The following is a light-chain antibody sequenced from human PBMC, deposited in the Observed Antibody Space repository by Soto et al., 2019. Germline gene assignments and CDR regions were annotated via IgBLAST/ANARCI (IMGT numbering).Light chain of an antibody. CDR1: SSNIGSNI. CDR3: AAWDDSLNGVV. CDR2: SSN. J-gene: IGLJ2*01. Sequence: QTVVTQPPSASGTPGQRVTISCSGSSSNIGSNIVNWYQPLPGTAPKLLIYSSNQRPSGVPDRFSGSESGTSASLAISGLQSEDEADYYCAAWDDSLNGVVFGGGTKVTVL. V-gene: IGLV1-44*01.